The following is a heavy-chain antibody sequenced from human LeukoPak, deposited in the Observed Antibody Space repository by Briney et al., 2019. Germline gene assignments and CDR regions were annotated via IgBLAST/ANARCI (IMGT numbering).Heavy chain of an antibody. V-gene: IGHV4-30-2*01. CDR3: AKVEAPYFFDY. J-gene: IGHJ4*02. CDR2: ISHSGST. CDR1: GGSISSGTYS. Sequence: SETLSLTCAVSGGSISSGTYSWSWIRQPPGKRLEYIGYISHSGSTSYNPSLKSRVTISVDTSKNQFSLKLSSVTAADTAVYYCAKVEAPYFFDYWGQGTLVTVSS.